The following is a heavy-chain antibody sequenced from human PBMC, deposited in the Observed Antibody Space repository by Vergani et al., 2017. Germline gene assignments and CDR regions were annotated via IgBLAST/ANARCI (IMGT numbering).Heavy chain of an antibody. Sequence: QVQLQESGPGLVKPSETLSLTCTVSGGSISSYYWSWIRQPPGKGLEWIGYIYYSGSTNYNPSLKSRVTISVDTSKNQFSLKLSSLRSEDTAVYYCASGLGMTTVTKGEILDPWGQGTLVTVSS. CDR1: GGSISSYY. V-gene: IGHV4-59*01. CDR3: ASGLGMTTVTKGEILDP. CDR2: IYYSGST. J-gene: IGHJ5*02. D-gene: IGHD4-17*01.